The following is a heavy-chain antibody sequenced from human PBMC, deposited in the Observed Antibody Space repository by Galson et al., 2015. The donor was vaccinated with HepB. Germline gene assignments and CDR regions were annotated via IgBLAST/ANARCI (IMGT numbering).Heavy chain of an antibody. CDR2: IDWDDDK. D-gene: IGHD1-26*01. V-gene: IGHV2-70*04. J-gene: IGHJ3*02. CDR3: ARIGGSSQPGDAFDI. Sequence: PALVKPTQTLTLTCTFSGFSLSTSGMRVSWIRQPPGKALEWLARIDWDDDKFYSTSLKTRLTISKDTSKNQVVLTMTNMDPVDTATYYCARIGGSSQPGDAFDIWGQGTMVTVSS. CDR1: GFSLSTSGMR.